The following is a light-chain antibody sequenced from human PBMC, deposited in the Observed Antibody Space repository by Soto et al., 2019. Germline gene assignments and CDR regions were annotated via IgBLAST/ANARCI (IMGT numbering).Light chain of an antibody. V-gene: IGKV1-6*01. CDR1: QGIRND. CDR2: AAS. Sequence: AIQMTQSPSSLSASVGDRVTITCRASQGIRNDLDWFQQKPGKAPKLLIYAASNLQSGVPARFSGSGSGTDFTLTISSLQPEDSATYYCLQQYFYPLTFGPGTKVDIK. J-gene: IGKJ3*01. CDR3: LQQYFYPLT.